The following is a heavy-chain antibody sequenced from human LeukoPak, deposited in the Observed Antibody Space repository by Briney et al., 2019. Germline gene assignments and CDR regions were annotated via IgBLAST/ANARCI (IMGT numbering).Heavy chain of an antibody. CDR3: ARDLGSDGFNLRNWFDP. CDR2: ISYTGSR. V-gene: IGHV4-31*03. CDR1: AGSINSGGYD. D-gene: IGHD5-24*01. Sequence: SETLSLTCTVSAGSINSGGYDWSWIRPHPGKGLEWIGYISYTGSRYYNPSLKSRVTISIDTSKNQFSLNLTSVTAADTAVYYCARDLGSDGFNLRNWFDPWGQGTLVTVSS. J-gene: IGHJ5*02.